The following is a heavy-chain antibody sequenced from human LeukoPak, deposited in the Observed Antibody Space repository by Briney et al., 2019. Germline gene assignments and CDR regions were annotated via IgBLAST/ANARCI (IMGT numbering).Heavy chain of an antibody. CDR3: ARVERYNWFDP. CDR2: IYYSGST. J-gene: IGHJ5*02. V-gene: IGHV4-39*01. D-gene: IGHD1-1*01. Sequence: SETLSLTCTVSGGSISSSSYYWGWIRQPPGKGLEWIGSIYYSGSTYYNPSLKSRVTISVDTSKNQFSLKLSSVTAADTAVYYCARVERYNWFDPWGQGTLVTVSS. CDR1: GGSISSSSYY.